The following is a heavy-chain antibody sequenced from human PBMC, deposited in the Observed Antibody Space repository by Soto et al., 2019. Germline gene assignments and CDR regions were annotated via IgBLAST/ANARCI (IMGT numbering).Heavy chain of an antibody. CDR1: GGAISSGYY. V-gene: IGHV4-31*03. Sequence: SETLSLTCTVSGGAISSGYYWTWIRQLPGKGLEWIGYIYYTGTTYYNPSLKSRLTISVDTSKNQFTLKLSSVTAADTAVYYCARVPWQWLGGYAFDIWGQGTMVTVSS. D-gene: IGHD6-19*01. CDR2: IYYTGTT. CDR3: ARVPWQWLGGYAFDI. J-gene: IGHJ3*02.